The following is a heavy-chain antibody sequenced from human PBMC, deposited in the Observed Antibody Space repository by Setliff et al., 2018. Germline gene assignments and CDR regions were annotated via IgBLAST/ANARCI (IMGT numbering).Heavy chain of an antibody. Sequence: TLSLTCTVSGDSISSGIYHWSWIRQSAGKGLEWIGRIYVNGGSTTYSPSLKSRVTISVDTSKNQFSLNLSSVTAADTAVYYCARAGYELGQYNWFDPWGQGTLVTVSS. J-gene: IGHJ5*02. CDR3: ARAGYELGQYNWFDP. CDR1: GDSISSGIYH. D-gene: IGHD2-2*01. CDR2: IYVNGGST. V-gene: IGHV4-61*02.